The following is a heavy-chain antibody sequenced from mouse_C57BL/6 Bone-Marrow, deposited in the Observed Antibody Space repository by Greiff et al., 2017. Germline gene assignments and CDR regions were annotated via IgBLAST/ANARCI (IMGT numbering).Heavy chain of an antibody. D-gene: IGHD2-10*02. CDR2: ILPGSGST. Sequence: VQLQQSGAELMKPGASVKISCKATGYTFSSYWIEWVKQRPGHGLEWIGEILPGSGSTNYNEKFKGKATFTADTSSNTAYMQRSSLTSEDSAVYYCARSPYGNYYFYYWGQGTTLTVSS. CDR3: ARSPYGNYYFYY. J-gene: IGHJ2*01. V-gene: IGHV1-9*01. CDR1: GYTFSSYW.